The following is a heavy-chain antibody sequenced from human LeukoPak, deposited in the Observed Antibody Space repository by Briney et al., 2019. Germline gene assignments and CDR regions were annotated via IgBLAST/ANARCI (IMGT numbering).Heavy chain of an antibody. J-gene: IGHJ4*02. CDR2: ISYSSSTI. D-gene: IGHD3-3*01. Sequence: GGSLSLSCAASGFTFSSYSMNWVRQAPGRGLEWVSYISYSSSTIYYPDSVKGRFTISRDNAKNSLYLQMNSLRAEDMAVYYCARVVEGRTIFGVVFGATIDYWGQGTLVSVSS. CDR3: ARVVEGRTIFGVVFGATIDY. V-gene: IGHV3-48*04. CDR1: GFTFSSYS.